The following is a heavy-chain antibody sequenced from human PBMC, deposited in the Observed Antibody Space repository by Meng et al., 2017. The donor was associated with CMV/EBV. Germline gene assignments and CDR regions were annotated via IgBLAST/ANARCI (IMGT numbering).Heavy chain of an antibody. CDR3: ASDPRVYGGWFDP. D-gene: IGHD6-13*01. CDR1: GFTFSGSA. Sequence: GESLKISCAASGFTFSGSAMHWVRQASGKGLEWVGRIRSKANSYATAYAASVKGRFTISRDDSKNTAYLQMNSLRAEDTAVYYCASDPRVYGGWFDPWGQGTLVTVSS. CDR2: IRSKANSYAT. J-gene: IGHJ5*02. V-gene: IGHV3-73*01.